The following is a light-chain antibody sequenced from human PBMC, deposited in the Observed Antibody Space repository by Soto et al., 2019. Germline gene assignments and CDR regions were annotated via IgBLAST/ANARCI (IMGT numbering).Light chain of an antibody. CDR3: QQSYRAPYT. J-gene: IGKJ2*01. CDR2: AAS. V-gene: IGKV1-39*01. CDR1: QSISNF. Sequence: IQFTQSPSSLSTSVGDSGTITCRASQSISNFLNWYQHKPGKAPDLLIYAASTLFSGVPSRFRGSGSGTDFTLTITSLQPEDFATYYCQQSYRAPYTFGQGTKVDIK.